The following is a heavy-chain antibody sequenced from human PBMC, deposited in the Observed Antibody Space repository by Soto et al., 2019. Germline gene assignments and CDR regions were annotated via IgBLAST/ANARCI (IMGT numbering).Heavy chain of an antibody. Sequence: LSLTCAVSGDSISKSGYYWSWIRQNQGKALEWIGYIYYSGSTNYNPSLKSRVTISVDTSKNQFSLKLSSVTAADTAVYYCARDPSAAGWFDPWGQGTLVTVSS. D-gene: IGHD6-13*01. CDR1: GDSISKSGYY. V-gene: IGHV4-31*11. J-gene: IGHJ5*02. CDR3: ARDPSAAGWFDP. CDR2: IYYSGST.